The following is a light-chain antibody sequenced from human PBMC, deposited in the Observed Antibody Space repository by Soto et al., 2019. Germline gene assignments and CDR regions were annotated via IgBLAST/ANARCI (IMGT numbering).Light chain of an antibody. CDR3: ETWDSNTHTA. CDR1: RGHSSYI. Sequence: QSVLTQSSSASASLGSSVKLTCTLSRGHSSYIIAWHQQQPGKAPRYLMKLEGSGSYNKGSGVPDRFSGSSSGADRYLTISTLQFEDEADYYCETWDSNTHTAFGGGTQLTVL. CDR2: LEGSGSY. J-gene: IGLJ7*01. V-gene: IGLV4-60*02.